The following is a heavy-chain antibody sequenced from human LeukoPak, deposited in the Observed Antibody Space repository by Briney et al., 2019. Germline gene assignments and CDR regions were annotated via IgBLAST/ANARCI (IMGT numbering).Heavy chain of an antibody. V-gene: IGHV1-69*01. D-gene: IGHD3-22*01. CDR3: ARVGYYDSSGYPLLGY. CDR2: IIPIFGTA. CDR1: GGTFSSYA. Sequence: GASVKFSCKASGGTFSSYAISWVRQAPGKGLEWMGGIIPIFGTANYAQKFQGRVTITADESTSTAYMELSSLRSEDTAVYYCARVGYYDSSGYPLLGYGGQGTLVTVSS. J-gene: IGHJ4*02.